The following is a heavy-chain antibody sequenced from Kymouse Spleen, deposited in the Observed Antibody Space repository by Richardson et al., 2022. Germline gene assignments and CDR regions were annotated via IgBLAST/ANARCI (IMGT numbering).Heavy chain of an antibody. V-gene: IGHV3-33*01. J-gene: IGHJ6*02. D-gene: IGHD1-7*01. CDR3: ARRRDSGTGTTDYYYYGMDV. CDR2: IWYDGSNK. CDR1: GFTFSSYG. Sequence: QVQLVESGGGVVQPGRSLRLSCAASGFTFSSYGMHWVRQAPGKGLEWVAVIWYDGSNKYYADSVKGRFTISRDNSKNTLYLQMNSLRAEDTAVYYCARRRDSGTGTTDYYYYGMDVWGQGTTVTVSS.